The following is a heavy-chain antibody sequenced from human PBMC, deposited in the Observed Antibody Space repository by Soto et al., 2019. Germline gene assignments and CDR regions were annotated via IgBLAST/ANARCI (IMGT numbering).Heavy chain of an antibody. Sequence: GASVKVSCKASGYTFTGYYMHWVRQAPGQGLEWMGWINPNSGGTNYAQKFQGWVTMTRDTSISTAYMELSRLRSDDTAVYYCARDCGLSSTSSYYYGMDVWGQGTTVTV. CDR1: GYTFTGYY. J-gene: IGHJ6*02. D-gene: IGHD2-2*01. CDR2: INPNSGGT. CDR3: ARDCGLSSTSSYYYGMDV. V-gene: IGHV1-2*04.